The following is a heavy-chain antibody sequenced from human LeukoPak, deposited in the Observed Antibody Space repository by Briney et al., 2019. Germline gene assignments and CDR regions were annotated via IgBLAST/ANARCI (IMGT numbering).Heavy chain of an antibody. J-gene: IGHJ4*02. V-gene: IGHV4-59*02. Sequence: SETLSLTCTVSGHSVTSYYWSWIRQPPGKGLEWIGYGDHFGGAIYNPSLKSRVTISVASSKNRFSLRLTSVTAADTAVYHCARLSDLYNGTYLLDSWSQGTLVTVSS. CDR3: ARLSDLYNGTYLLDS. D-gene: IGHD1-26*01. CDR1: GHSVTSYY. CDR2: GDHFGGA.